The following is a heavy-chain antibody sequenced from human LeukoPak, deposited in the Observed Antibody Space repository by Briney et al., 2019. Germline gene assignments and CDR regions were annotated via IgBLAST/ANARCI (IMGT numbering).Heavy chain of an antibody. D-gene: IGHD5-24*01. CDR3: ARDYKYAFDN. CDR1: GFTFSDYS. Sequence: GGSLRLSCAASGFTFSDYSMSWVRQAPGKGLEWISYIGIDSGNTNYADSVKGRFTISGDKAKNSLYLQMDSLRVEDTAVYYCARDYKYAFDNWGQGTLVTVSS. CDR2: IGIDSGNT. V-gene: IGHV3-11*06. J-gene: IGHJ4*02.